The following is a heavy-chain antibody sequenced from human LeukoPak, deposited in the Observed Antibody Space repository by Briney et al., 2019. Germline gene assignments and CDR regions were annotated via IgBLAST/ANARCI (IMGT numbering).Heavy chain of an antibody. D-gene: IGHD6-19*01. CDR2: IIPIFGTA. CDR3: ARTVVAGTQSLLYFQR. CDR1: GGTFSSYA. J-gene: IGHJ1*01. V-gene: IGHV1-69*01. Sequence: SVKVSCKASGGTFSSYAISWVRQAPGQGLEWMGGIIPIFGTANYAQKFQGRVTITADESTSTAYMELSSLRSEDTAVYYCARTVVAGTQSLLYFQRWGQGTLVTVSS.